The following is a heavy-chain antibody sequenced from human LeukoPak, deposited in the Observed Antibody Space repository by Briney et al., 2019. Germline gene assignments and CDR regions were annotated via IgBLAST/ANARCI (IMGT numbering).Heavy chain of an antibody. J-gene: IGHJ4*02. Sequence: GSLRLSCAASGFTFSSYGMHWVRQAPGKGLEWVAMIWYDGSNTYYADSVKGRFTISRDNSKNTLFLQMDSLRAEDTAVYYCARDRSTTHFDYWGQRTLVTVSS. CDR1: GFTFSSYG. V-gene: IGHV3-33*01. CDR2: IWYDGSNT. D-gene: IGHD5/OR15-5a*01. CDR3: ARDRSTTHFDY.